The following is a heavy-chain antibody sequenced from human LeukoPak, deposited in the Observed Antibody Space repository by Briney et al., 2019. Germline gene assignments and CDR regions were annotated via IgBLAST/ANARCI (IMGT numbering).Heavy chain of an antibody. V-gene: IGHV1-8*01. Sequence: GASVKVSCKASGYTFTSYVTYWGRQATGQGVEWMGWMNPNRGDTGYAQKFQGRVTMTRNTPISTAYMELSSLRSKGTAVYYCARVSTCIGVVTNFDYWGQGTLVTVSS. CDR3: ARVSTCIGVVTNFDY. J-gene: IGHJ4*02. CDR2: MNPNRGDT. CDR1: GYTFTSYV. D-gene: IGHD3-3*01.